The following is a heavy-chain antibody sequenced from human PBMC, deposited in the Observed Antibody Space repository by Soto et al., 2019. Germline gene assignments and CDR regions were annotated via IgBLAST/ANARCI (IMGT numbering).Heavy chain of an antibody. CDR3: ARADSSGWQSLSYYGMDV. Sequence: QVQLVQSGAEVKKPGASVKVSCKASGYTFTSYDINWVRQATGQGLEWMGWMNPNSGNTGYAQKFQGRVTMTRNTSISTAYMELSSLRSEDTAVYYCARADSSGWQSLSYYGMDVWGQGTTVTVSS. D-gene: IGHD6-19*01. CDR2: MNPNSGNT. J-gene: IGHJ6*02. CDR1: GYTFTSYD. V-gene: IGHV1-8*01.